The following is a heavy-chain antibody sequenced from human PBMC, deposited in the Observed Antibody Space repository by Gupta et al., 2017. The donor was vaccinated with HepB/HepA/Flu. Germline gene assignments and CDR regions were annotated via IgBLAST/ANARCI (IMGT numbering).Heavy chain of an antibody. D-gene: IGHD6-13*01. CDR1: GFTFRSYA. V-gene: IGHV3-30-3*01. CDR3: ARGHNSSSWSHIGS. CDR2: ISYDGSNK. J-gene: IGHJ4*02. Sequence: QVQLVESGGGVVQPGRSLRLSCAASGFTFRSYAMHWVRQAPGKGLEWVAVISYDGSNKYYADSVKGRFTISRDNSKNTLYLQMNSLRAEDTAVYYCARGHNSSSWSHIGSWGQGTLVTVSS.